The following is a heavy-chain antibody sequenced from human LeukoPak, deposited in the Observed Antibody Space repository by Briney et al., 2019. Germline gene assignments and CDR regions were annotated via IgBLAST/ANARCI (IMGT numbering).Heavy chain of an antibody. CDR2: ISGSGGST. Sequence: GGSLRLSCAASGFAFSSYAMSWVRQAPGKGLEWVSAISGSGGSTYYADSVKGRFTISRDNSKNTLYLQMNSLRAEDTAVYYCAKVLTGYRDAFDIWGQGTMVTVSS. CDR1: GFAFSSYA. D-gene: IGHD3-9*01. V-gene: IGHV3-23*01. J-gene: IGHJ3*02. CDR3: AKVLTGYRDAFDI.